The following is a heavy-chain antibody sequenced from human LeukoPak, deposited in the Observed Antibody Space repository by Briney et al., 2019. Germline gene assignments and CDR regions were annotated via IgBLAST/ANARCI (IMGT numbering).Heavy chain of an antibody. Sequence: PSQTLSLTCTVSGGSISSGSYYWGWIRQPPGKGLEWIGSIYHSGSTYYNPSLKSRVTISVDTSKNQFSLKLSSVTAADTAVYYCGKWFGSPEYYFDYWGQGTLVTVSS. CDR1: GGSISSGSYY. V-gene: IGHV4-39*07. CDR2: IYHSGST. D-gene: IGHD3-10*01. J-gene: IGHJ4*02. CDR3: GKWFGSPEYYFDY.